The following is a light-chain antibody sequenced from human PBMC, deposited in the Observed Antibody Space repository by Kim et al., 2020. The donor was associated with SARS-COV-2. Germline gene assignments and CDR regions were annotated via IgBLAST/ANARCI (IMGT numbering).Light chain of an antibody. CDR1: SVNSRSNY. Sequence: QRVTTAWSGSSVNSRSNYVYWYQQLQGTAPKLLIYRNNQRPSGVPDRFSGSKSGTSASLAISGLRSEDEADYYCAAWDDSLSGPVFGGGTQLTVL. V-gene: IGLV1-47*01. CDR3: AAWDDSLSGPV. CDR2: RNN. J-gene: IGLJ3*02.